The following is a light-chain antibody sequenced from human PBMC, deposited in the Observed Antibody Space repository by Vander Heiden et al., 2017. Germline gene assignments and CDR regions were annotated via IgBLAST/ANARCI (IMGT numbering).Light chain of an antibody. CDR1: QSISTY. V-gene: IGKV1-39*01. J-gene: IGKJ1*01. CDR2: GAS. Sequence: DIQMAQSPSSLSASVGDRVTITCRASQSISTYLNWYQQRPEKAPNLLIYGASSLQSGVPSRFSGGGSGTDFTLTVSSLHPEDFATYYCQQNDSSPWTFGQGTKVEIK. CDR3: QQNDSSPWT.